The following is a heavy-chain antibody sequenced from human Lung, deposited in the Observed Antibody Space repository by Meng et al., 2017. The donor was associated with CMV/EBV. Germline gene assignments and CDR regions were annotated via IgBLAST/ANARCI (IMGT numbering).Heavy chain of an antibody. CDR2: IWYDGSDK. CDR1: GFTFSSYG. V-gene: IGHV3-33*06. CDR3: AKGDYYGSGRSIDY. D-gene: IGHD3-10*01. J-gene: IGHJ4*02. Sequence: GESXKISCAASGFTFSSYGMHWVRQAPGKGLEWVAVIWYDGSDKYYADSVKGRFTITRDNYKNTLYLQMNSLRAEDTAVYYCAKGDYYGSGRSIDYWGQGTXVTVSS.